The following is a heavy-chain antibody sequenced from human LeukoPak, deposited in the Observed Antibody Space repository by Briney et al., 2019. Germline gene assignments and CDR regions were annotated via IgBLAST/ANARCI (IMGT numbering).Heavy chain of an antibody. V-gene: IGHV3-23*01. CDR2: ISNSGVKT. J-gene: IGHJ6*02. CDR1: GFTFSGYA. D-gene: IGHD3-10*01. CDR3: AKSPYYYGNNFYAMDV. Sequence: PGGSLRLSCAASGFTFSGYAMSWARQAPGKGLEWVSLISNSGVKTYYADSVKGRFTISRDNSKNTVFLQMNSLRAEDTTVYYCAKSPYYYGNNFYAMDVWGQGTTVTVSS.